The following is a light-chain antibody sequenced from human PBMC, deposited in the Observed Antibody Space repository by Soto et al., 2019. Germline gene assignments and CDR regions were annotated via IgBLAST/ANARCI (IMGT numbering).Light chain of an antibody. CDR3: MQALQTPPT. J-gene: IGKJ2*01. CDR1: QSLLHSNGYNY. V-gene: IGKV2-28*01. CDR2: LGS. Sequence: DIVMTQSPLSLPVTPGEPASISCRSSQSLLHSNGYNYLDWYLQKPGQSPQLLIYLGSNRASGVPDNFSGSGSGTDFTLKISRVEAEDVGVYYCMQALQTPPTFGQGTKLEIK.